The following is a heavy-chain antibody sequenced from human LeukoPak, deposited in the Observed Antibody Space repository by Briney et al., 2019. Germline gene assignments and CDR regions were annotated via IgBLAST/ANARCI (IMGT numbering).Heavy chain of an antibody. CDR2: ISSDGSIT. V-gene: IGHV3-74*01. J-gene: IGHJ4*02. Sequence: GGSLRLSCAASGFTFSHFWMHWVRQAPGKGLVWVSRISSDGSITTYADSVKGRFTISRDNAKNTLYLQMNSLRAEDTALYYCVRDISGYYFDYWGQGTLVTVSS. D-gene: IGHD3-22*01. CDR3: VRDISGYYFDY. CDR1: GFTFSHFW.